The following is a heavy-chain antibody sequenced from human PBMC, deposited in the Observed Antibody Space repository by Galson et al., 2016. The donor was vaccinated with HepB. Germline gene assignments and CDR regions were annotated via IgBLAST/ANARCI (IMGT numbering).Heavy chain of an antibody. D-gene: IGHD3-22*01. CDR1: GGSISSGSYC. V-gene: IGHV4-30-2*01. J-gene: IGHJ6*02. Sequence: TLSLTCAVSGGSISSGSYCWSWIRQPPGKGLEWIGYIYQSGSTSYNPSLKSRVTMSVDRSKNQFSLKLSSMTAADTGVYFCARGDYYDNSGFYYYYHGIDVWGQGTPVTVSS. CDR3: ARGDYYDNSGFYYYYHGIDV. CDR2: IYQSGST.